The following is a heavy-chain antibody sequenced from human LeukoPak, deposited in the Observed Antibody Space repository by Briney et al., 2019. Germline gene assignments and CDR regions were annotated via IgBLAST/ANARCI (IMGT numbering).Heavy chain of an antibody. V-gene: IGHV1-8*01. J-gene: IGHJ5*02. CDR2: MNPNSGNT. CDR1: GYTFTSSD. D-gene: IGHD1-26*01. Sequence: ASVKVSCKASGYTFTSSDINWVRQATGQGLEWMGWMNPNSGNTGYAQKFQGRVTMTRNTSISTAYMELSSLRSEDTAVYYCARRVVGARLGENWFDPWGQGTLVTVSS. CDR3: ARRVVGARLGENWFDP.